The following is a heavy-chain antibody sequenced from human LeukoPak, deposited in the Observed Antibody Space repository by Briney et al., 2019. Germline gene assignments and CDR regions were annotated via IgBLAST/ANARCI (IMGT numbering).Heavy chain of an antibody. J-gene: IGHJ4*02. CDR2: ISGSGGST. Sequence: GGSLSLSCSASGFTFSSYAMSRVRQAPGKGLKGVSVISGSGGSTYYADSVKGRFTISRDNSKNTLYLQMNSLRAEDTAVYYCAKSLVPQDYFDYWGQGTLVTVSS. V-gene: IGHV3-23*01. CDR3: AKSLVPQDYFDY. CDR1: GFTFSSYA. D-gene: IGHD2-2*01.